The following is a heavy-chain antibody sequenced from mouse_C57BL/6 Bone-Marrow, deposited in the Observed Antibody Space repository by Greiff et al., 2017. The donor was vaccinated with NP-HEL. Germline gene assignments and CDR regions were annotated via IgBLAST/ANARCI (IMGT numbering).Heavy chain of an antibody. D-gene: IGHD1-1*01. CDR3: ARDGPFYYGSSHWYLDV. V-gene: IGHV5-4*01. CDR1: GFTFSSYA. CDR2: ISDGGSYT. J-gene: IGHJ1*03. Sequence: EVQRVVSGGGLVKPGGSLKLSCAASGFTFSSYAMSWVRQTPEKRLEWVATISDGGSYTYYPDNVKDRFTISRDNAKSNLYLQMSHLKSEDTAMYYCARDGPFYYGSSHWYLDVWGTGTTVTVST.